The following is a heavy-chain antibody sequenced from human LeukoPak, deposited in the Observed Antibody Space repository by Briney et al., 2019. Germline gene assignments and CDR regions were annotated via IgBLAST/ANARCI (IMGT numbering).Heavy chain of an antibody. V-gene: IGHV4-34*01. CDR3: ARGYRYDSSGYYFFDY. CDR2: INHSGST. Sequence: GSLRLSCAASGFIFSQYSMNWVRQAPGKGLEWIGEINHSGSTNYNPSLKSRVTISVDTSKNQFSLKLSSVTAADTAVYYCARGYRYDSSGYYFFDYWGQGTLVTVSS. CDR1: GFIFSQYS. D-gene: IGHD3-22*01. J-gene: IGHJ4*02.